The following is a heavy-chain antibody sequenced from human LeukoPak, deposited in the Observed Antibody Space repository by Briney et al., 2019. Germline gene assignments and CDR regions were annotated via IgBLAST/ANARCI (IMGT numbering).Heavy chain of an antibody. D-gene: IGHD6-13*01. CDR2: VDGCGGGT. CDR3: AKQSAGSAAWYSLHYDF. J-gene: IGHJ4*02. CDR1: GFTLSSYA. Sequence: GGSLRLSCAASGFTLSSYAMTWVRQAAGRGLEWVSSVDGCGGGTYYADSVKGRFTISRDNSKDTLYLQMNGLRAEDPAVSFCAKQSAGSAAWYSLHYDFWGQGTLVTVSS. V-gene: IGHV3-23*01.